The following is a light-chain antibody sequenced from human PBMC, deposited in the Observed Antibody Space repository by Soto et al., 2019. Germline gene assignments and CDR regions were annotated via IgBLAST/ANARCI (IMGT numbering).Light chain of an antibody. V-gene: IGKV3-15*01. J-gene: IGKJ1*01. CDR3: QKYYSALWT. CDR1: QSVSSN. Sequence: EIVMPRSPATLSVSPGERATLSCRASQSVSSNLAWYQQKPGQAPRLLIYGASTRATGIPARFSGGGSGTDFTLTISSLQPEDVATYYCQKYYSALWTFGQGTKVDIK. CDR2: GAS.